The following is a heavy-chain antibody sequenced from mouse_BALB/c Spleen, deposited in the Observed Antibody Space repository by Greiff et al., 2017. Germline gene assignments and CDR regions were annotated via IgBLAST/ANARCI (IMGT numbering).Heavy chain of an antibody. CDR2: INPSTGYT. J-gene: IGHJ3*01. CDR3: ARQLGLRGFAY. Sequence: QVQLQQSGAELAKPGASVKMSCKASGYTFTSYWMHWVKQRPGQGLEWIGYINPSTGYTEYNQKFKDKATLTADKSSSTAYMQLSSLTSEDSAVYYCARQLGLRGFAYWGQGTLVTVSA. D-gene: IGHD3-1*01. V-gene: IGHV1-7*01. CDR1: GYTFTSYW.